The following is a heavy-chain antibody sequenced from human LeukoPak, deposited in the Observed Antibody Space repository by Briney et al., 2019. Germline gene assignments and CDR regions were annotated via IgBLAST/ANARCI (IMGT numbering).Heavy chain of an antibody. CDR1: GFTFNNYA. V-gene: IGHV3-69-1*01. Sequence: GGSLRLSCAASGFTFNNYAMHWIRQAPGKGPEWVSSITSGRTTYYADSVKGRFTISNDNAKKSLYLQMNSLRAEDTAVYYCARARRPKWERDGYTSKESAFDIWGQGTMVTVS. CDR2: ITSGRTT. D-gene: IGHD5-24*01. J-gene: IGHJ3*02. CDR3: ARARRPKWERDGYTSKESAFDI.